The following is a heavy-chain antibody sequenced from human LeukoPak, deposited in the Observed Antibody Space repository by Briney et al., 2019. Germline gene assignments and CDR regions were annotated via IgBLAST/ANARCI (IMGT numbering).Heavy chain of an antibody. CDR3: AGGAWDNGYGDGGIYFDY. Sequence: GGSLSLSCAASGFTFSSYAMHWVRQAPGEGLEWVSVISYDGSNKYYADSVNGRFTISRDNPNNTLDLKMNNLRAEDMAVYYGAGGAWDNGYGDGGIYFDYWGQGTLVTVSS. D-gene: IGHD4-17*01. J-gene: IGHJ4*02. CDR1: GFTFSSYA. V-gene: IGHV3-30*01. CDR2: ISYDGSNK.